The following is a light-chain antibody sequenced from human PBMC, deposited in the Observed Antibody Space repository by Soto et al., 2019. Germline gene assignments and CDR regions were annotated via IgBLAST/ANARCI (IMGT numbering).Light chain of an antibody. CDR2: AAS. CDR3: QNYDGPPWT. V-gene: IGKV1-27*01. J-gene: IGKJ1*01. Sequence: DIQMTQSPSSLSACVGDRVTITCRASQDISDSLAWYQQKPGQVPKLLISAASTLQSGVPSRFRGSASGTEFTLTITCLQPDDFATYYCQNYDGPPWTFGQGTKVDIK. CDR1: QDISDS.